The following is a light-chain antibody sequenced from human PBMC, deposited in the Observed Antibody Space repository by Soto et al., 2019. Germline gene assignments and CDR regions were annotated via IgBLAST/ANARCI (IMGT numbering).Light chain of an antibody. CDR1: QNVGNT. Sequence: EIVLTQSPATLSVSPGERSALPCGASQNVGNTLVCYQQKPGQAPRLLIYGASTRAAGIPDRFSGSGSCTEFALTISGLHPDDFAVYYCQQFNPWPPWTFGQGTKVDIK. CDR3: QQFNPWPPWT. J-gene: IGKJ1*01. V-gene: IGKV3-15*01. CDR2: GAS.